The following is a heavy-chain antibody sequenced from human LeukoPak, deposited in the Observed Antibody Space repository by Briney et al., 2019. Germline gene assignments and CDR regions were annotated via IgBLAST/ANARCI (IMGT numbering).Heavy chain of an antibody. V-gene: IGHV5-51*01. CDR1: GDSFTTYW. D-gene: IGHD3-22*01. CDR2: IYPGDSDT. Sequence: GESLKISCKGSGDSFTTYWIAWVRQMPGKGLEWMGIIYPGDSDTRYSPSFQGQVTISADKSISTAYLQWSSLKASDTAMYYCARSSGYYDSSGFAFDIWGQGTMVTVSS. J-gene: IGHJ3*02. CDR3: ARSSGYYDSSGFAFDI.